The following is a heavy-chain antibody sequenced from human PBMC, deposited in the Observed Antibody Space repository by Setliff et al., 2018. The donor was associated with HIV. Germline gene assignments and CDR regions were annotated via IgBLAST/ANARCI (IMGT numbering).Heavy chain of an antibody. J-gene: IGHJ6*02. CDR2: INSDGSII. V-gene: IGHV3-74*01. CDR1: GFTFGPFW. CDR3: ARKLRPGHGVDV. Sequence: HPGGSLRLSCVASGFTFGPFWMHWARQAPGKGLEWVSYINSDGSIITYGESVKGRFTISRDNDKKYVFLQMNSLRPEDTAIYYCARKLRPGHGVDVWGQGTTVTVSS. D-gene: IGHD3-10*01.